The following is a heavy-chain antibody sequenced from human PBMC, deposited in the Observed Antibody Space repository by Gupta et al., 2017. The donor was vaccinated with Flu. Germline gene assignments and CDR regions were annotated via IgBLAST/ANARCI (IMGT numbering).Heavy chain of an antibody. CDR2: IYWNDDK. CDR3: AHRGGSYGDGDAFDI. D-gene: IGHD5-18*01. V-gene: IGHV2-5*01. Sequence: QITLKESGPTLVKPTQTLTLTCTFSGFSLSTSGVGVGWIRQPPGKALEWLALIYWNDDKRYSPSLKSRLTITKDTSKNQVVLTMTNMDPVDTATYYCAHRGGSYGDGDAFDIWGQGTMVTVSS. J-gene: IGHJ3*02. CDR1: GFSLSTSGVG.